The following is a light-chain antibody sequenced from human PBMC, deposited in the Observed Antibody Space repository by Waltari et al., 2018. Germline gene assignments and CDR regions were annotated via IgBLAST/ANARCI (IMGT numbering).Light chain of an antibody. Sequence: EIVVTQSPLSLPVTPGEPASTSCRSSQSLLYSNGNNYFDWYLQKPGQSPQLLIYETSNRASGVPDRFSGSGSGTDFTLKISRVETEDVGIYYCMQALQAPYTFGQGTKLEIK. J-gene: IGKJ2*01. CDR3: MQALQAPYT. CDR1: QSLLYSNGNNY. CDR2: ETS. V-gene: IGKV2-28*01.